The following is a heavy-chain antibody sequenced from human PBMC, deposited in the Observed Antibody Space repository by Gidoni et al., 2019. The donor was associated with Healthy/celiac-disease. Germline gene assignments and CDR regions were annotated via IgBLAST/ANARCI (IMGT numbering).Heavy chain of an antibody. CDR3: ARDLTSAFDI. V-gene: IGHV3-30*04. J-gene: IGHJ3*02. CDR2: ISDDGSNK. Sequence: QLVESGGGVVQPGRSLRLSCAASGFTFSSDAMHWVRQAPGNGLEWGAVISDDGSNKYYADSVKGRFTISRDNSKNTLYLQMNSLRAEDTAVYYCARDLTSAFDIWGQGTMVTVSS. CDR1: GFTFSSDA. D-gene: IGHD3-10*01.